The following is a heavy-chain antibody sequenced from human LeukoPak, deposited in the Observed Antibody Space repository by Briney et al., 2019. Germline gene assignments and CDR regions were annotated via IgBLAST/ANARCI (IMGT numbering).Heavy chain of an antibody. D-gene: IGHD6-13*01. CDR2: FSESSGSA. Sequence: GGSLRLSCAASGFTLSSHAMSWVRQAPGKGLEWISTFSESSGSAHYADSVKGRFTISRDISKNTLYLQMNSLRAEDTAVYYCARDPSRSWWGYFDYWGQGALVTISS. CDR3: ARDPSRSWWGYFDY. J-gene: IGHJ4*02. CDR1: GFTLSSHA. V-gene: IGHV3-23*01.